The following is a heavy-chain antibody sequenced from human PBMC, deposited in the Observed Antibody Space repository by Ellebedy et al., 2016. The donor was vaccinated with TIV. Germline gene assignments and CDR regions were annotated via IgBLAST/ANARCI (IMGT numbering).Heavy chain of an antibody. CDR1: GFSFSRYA. D-gene: IGHD6-13*01. Sequence: PGGSLRLSCATSGFSFSRYAMNWVRQAPGRGLEWVSYISASSTNIRYADSVKGRFTISRDNAKNSLDLQMNSLRDEDTAVYYCANDRSYGSSWYHYLDYWGQGILVTVSS. V-gene: IGHV3-48*02. CDR2: ISASSTNI. J-gene: IGHJ4*02. CDR3: ANDRSYGSSWYHYLDY.